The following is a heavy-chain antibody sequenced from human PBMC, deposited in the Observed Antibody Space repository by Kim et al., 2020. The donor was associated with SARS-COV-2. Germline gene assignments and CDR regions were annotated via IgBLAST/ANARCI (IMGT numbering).Heavy chain of an antibody. CDR1: GGTFSSYA. V-gene: IGHV1-69*04. D-gene: IGHD3-22*01. J-gene: IGHJ4*02. CDR2: IIPILGIA. Sequence: SVKVSCKASGGTFSSYAISWVRQAPGQGLEWMGRIIPILGIANYAQKFQGRVTITADKSTSTAYMELSSLRSEDTAVYYCARGDSSGYHSPPYYWGQGTLVTVSS. CDR3: ARGDSSGYHSPPYY.